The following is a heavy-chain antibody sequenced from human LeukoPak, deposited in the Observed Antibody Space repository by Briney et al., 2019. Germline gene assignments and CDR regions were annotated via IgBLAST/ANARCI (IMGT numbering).Heavy chain of an antibody. V-gene: IGHV3-21*01. CDR2: ISSSSSYI. CDR3: ARDGYCSGGSCYSDAFDI. CDR1: GFTFGSYS. D-gene: IGHD2-15*01. Sequence: GGSLRLSCAASGFTFGSYSMNWVRQAPGKGLEWVSSISSSSSYIYYADSVKGRFTISRDNAKNSLYLQMNSLRAEDTAVYYCARDGYCSGGSCYSDAFDIWGQGTMVTVSS. J-gene: IGHJ3*02.